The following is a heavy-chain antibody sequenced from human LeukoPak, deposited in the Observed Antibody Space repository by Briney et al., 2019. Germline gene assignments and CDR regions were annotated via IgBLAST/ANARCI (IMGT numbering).Heavy chain of an antibody. CDR3: ARREDLYYYDSSDY. V-gene: IGHV1-2*02. D-gene: IGHD3-22*01. CDR2: INPNSGGT. J-gene: IGHJ4*02. Sequence: ASVKVSCKASGYTFTNYGINWVRQAPGQGLEWMGWINPNSGGTNYAQKFQGRVTMTRDTSISTAYMELSRLRSDDTAVYYCARREDLYYYDSSDYWGQGTLATVSS. CDR1: GYTFTNYG.